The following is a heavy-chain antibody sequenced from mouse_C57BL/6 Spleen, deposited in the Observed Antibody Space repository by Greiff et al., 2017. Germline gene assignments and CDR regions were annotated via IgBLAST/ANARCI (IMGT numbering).Heavy chain of an antibody. J-gene: IGHJ4*01. V-gene: IGHV1-50*01. CDR2: IDPSDSYT. CDR1: GYTFTSYW. Sequence: QVQLQQPGAELVKPGASVKLSCKASGYTFTSYWMQWVKQRPGQGLEWIGEIDPSDSYTNYNQKFKGKATLTVDTSSSTAYMQLSSLTSEDSAVYYCARWGVYAMDYWGQGTSVTVSS. CDR3: ARWGVYAMDY.